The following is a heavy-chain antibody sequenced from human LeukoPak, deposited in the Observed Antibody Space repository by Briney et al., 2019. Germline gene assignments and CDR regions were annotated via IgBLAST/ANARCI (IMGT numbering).Heavy chain of an antibody. D-gene: IGHD2-2*01. Sequence: GASVKVSCKASGYTFTSYAMHWVRQAPGQGLEWMGWINAGNGNTKYSQKFQGRVTITRDTSASTAYMELSSLRSEDTAVYYCARGRDCSRTSCYAGDALDIWGQGTMVTVSS. CDR3: ARGRDCSRTSCYAGDALDI. J-gene: IGHJ3*02. CDR1: GYTFTSYA. CDR2: INAGNGNT. V-gene: IGHV1-3*01.